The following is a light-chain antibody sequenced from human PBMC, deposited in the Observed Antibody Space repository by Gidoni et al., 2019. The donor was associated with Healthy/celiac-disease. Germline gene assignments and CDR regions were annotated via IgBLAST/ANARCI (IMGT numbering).Light chain of an antibody. Sequence: ELVLTQSPATLSLSPGERATLSCRASQRVSSYLAWYQQTPGQAPRLLIYDASNRATGIPARFSGSGSGTDFTLTISSLAPEDFAVYYCQQRSNLATLGQGTKVEIK. V-gene: IGKV3-11*01. CDR2: DAS. J-gene: IGKJ1*01. CDR3: QQRSNLAT. CDR1: QRVSSY.